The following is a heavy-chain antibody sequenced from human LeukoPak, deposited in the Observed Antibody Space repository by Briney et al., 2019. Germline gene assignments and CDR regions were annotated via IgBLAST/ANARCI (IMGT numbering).Heavy chain of an antibody. J-gene: IGHJ4*02. D-gene: IGHD3-22*01. V-gene: IGHV3-7*01. Sequence: GGSLRLSCAASGFTFRRHWMSWVRQAPGKGREWVANMRDDGSEEFYVNSVKGRFTISRDNAKNSLYLQMDSLRAEDTAVYYCARGVSHDSSGYYNIYYFDYWGQGTLVTVSS. CDR1: GFTFRRHW. CDR2: MRDDGSEE. CDR3: ARGVSHDSSGYYNIYYFDY.